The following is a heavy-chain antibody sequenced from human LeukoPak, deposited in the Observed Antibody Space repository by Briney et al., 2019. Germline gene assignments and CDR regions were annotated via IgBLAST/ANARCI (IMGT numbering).Heavy chain of an antibody. Sequence: GGSLRLSCAAPGFTFSSYSMNWVRQAPGKGLEWVSSISSSSSYIYYADSVKGRFTISRDNAKNSLYLQMNSLRAEDTAVYYCARVVGTGAHYWGQGTLVTVSS. CDR1: GFTFSSYS. V-gene: IGHV3-21*01. CDR2: ISSSSSYI. J-gene: IGHJ4*02. D-gene: IGHD3-10*01. CDR3: ARVVGTGAHY.